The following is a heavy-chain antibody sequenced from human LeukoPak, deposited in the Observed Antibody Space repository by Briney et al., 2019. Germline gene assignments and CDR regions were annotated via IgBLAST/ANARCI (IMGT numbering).Heavy chain of an antibody. CDR2: IYYSGST. J-gene: IGHJ6*03. CDR3: AREVSSSWYDYYYYYYMDV. D-gene: IGHD6-13*01. Sequence: KPSETLSLTCTVSGGSIRSTSYYWGWIRQPPGKGLEWIGSIYYSGSTYYNPSLKSRVTISVDTSKNQFSLKLSSVTAADTAVYYCAREVSSSWYDYYYYYYMDVWGKGTTVTISS. CDR1: GGSIRSTSYY. V-gene: IGHV4-39*07.